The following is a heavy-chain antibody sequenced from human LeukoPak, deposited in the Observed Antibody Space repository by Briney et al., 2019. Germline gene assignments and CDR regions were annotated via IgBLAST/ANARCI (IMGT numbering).Heavy chain of an antibody. Sequence: PGGSLRLSCAASGFTFSNYGLNWVRQAPGKGLEWVSHISSSGSAKYYADSVKGRFTISRDNSRNTLYLQMNSLRTEDTAVYYCTREPGPGYFDYWGQGTLVTVSS. CDR3: TREPGPGYFDY. J-gene: IGHJ4*02. CDR2: ISSSGSAK. CDR1: GFTFSNYG. D-gene: IGHD1-14*01. V-gene: IGHV3-48*01.